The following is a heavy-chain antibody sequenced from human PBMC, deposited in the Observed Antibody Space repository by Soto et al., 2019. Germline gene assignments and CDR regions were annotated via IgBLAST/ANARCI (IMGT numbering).Heavy chain of an antibody. Sequence: QVQLQESGPGLVKPSQTLSLTCTVSGGSISSGDYYWSWIRQPPGKGLEWIGYIYYSGSTYYNPSLKSRVTISVDTSKNQFSLKLSSVTAADRAVYYCARVYVWNCISTGCPFDYWGQGTLVTVSS. CDR3: ARVYVWNCISTGCPFDY. D-gene: IGHD2-2*01. J-gene: IGHJ4*02. CDR2: IYYSGST. CDR1: GGSISSGDYY. V-gene: IGHV4-30-4*01.